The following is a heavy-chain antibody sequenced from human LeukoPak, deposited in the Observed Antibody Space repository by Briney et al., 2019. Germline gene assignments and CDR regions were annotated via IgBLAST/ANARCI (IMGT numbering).Heavy chain of an antibody. D-gene: IGHD5-12*01. V-gene: IGHV3-48*02. CDR2: ISSRSSTI. CDR3: ARDMDTSGYNFDY. Sequence: GGSPRLSCAASGFTFSSYSMNWVRQAPGKGLEWISNISSRSSTIYYADSVKGRFTISRDNAKNSLYLQMNSLRDEDTGVYYCARDMDTSGYNFDYWGQGTLVTVSS. J-gene: IGHJ4*02. CDR1: GFTFSSYS.